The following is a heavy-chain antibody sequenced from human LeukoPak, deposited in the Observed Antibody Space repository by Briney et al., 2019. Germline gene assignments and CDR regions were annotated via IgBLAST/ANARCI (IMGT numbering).Heavy chain of an antibody. V-gene: IGHV4-59*08. D-gene: IGHD6-19*01. CDR1: GGSISSYY. Sequence: SETLSLTCTVSGGSISSYYWSWIRQPPGKGLEWIGYIYYSGSTNYNPSLKSRVTISVDTSKNQFSLKLSSVTAADTAVYYCAGIAVAGMGYWGQGTLVTVSS. CDR2: IYYSGST. J-gene: IGHJ4*02. CDR3: AGIAVAGMGY.